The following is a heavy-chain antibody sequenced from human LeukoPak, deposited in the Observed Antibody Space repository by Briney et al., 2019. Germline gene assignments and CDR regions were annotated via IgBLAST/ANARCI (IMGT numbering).Heavy chain of an antibody. Sequence: SETLSLTCTVSGASIRSYYWSWTRQTPGKGLEWVGYIYHTGSTKYNPSLKSRVTISIDTSKNHFSLTLTSVTAADTAVYYCSTDSPTGFDHWGQGALVTVSS. D-gene: IGHD2-8*02. V-gene: IGHV4-59*01. CDR2: IYHTGST. J-gene: IGHJ4*02. CDR3: STDSPTGFDH. CDR1: GASIRSYY.